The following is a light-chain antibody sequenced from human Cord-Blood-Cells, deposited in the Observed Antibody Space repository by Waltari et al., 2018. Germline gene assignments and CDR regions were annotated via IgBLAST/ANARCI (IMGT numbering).Light chain of an antibody. CDR2: EGS. CDR3: CSYAGSSTSWV. J-gene: IGLJ3*02. V-gene: IGLV2-23*01. Sequence: QSALTQPAYVSGSPGPSITIPCTGTSSDVGSYNLVSCYQQHPGKAPKLMIYEGSKRPSGVSNRFSGSKSGNTASLTISGLQAEDEADYYCCSYAGSSTSWVFGGGTKLTVL. CDR1: SSDVGSYNL.